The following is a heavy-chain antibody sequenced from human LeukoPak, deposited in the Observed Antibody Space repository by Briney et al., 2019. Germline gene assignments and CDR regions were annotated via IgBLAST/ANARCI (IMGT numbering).Heavy chain of an antibody. V-gene: IGHV4-39*07. CDR2: IYYSGST. CDR3: AREEGIGDFWSGYYFDY. CDR1: GGSISSSSYY. Sequence: SETLSLTCTVSGGSISSSSYYWGWIRQPPGKGLEWIGSIYYSGSTYYNPSLKSRVTISVDTSKNQFSLKLSSVTAADTAVYYCAREEGIGDFWSGYYFDYWGQGTLVTVSS. D-gene: IGHD3-3*01. J-gene: IGHJ4*02.